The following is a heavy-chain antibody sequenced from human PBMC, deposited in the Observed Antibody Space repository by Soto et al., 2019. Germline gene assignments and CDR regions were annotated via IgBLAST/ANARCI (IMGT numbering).Heavy chain of an antibody. V-gene: IGHV4-31*03. D-gene: IGHD4-17*01. J-gene: IGHJ4*02. CDR1: GGSISSGGYY. CDR2: IYYSGST. CDR3: ARVLSYGDYDPPYFDY. Sequence: QVQLQESGPGLVKPSQTLSLTCTVSGGSISSGGYYWSWIRQHPGKGLGWIGYIYYSGSTYYNPSLKCRVTISVDTSKNQFSLKLSSVTAADTAVYYCARVLSYGDYDPPYFDYWGQGTLVTVSS.